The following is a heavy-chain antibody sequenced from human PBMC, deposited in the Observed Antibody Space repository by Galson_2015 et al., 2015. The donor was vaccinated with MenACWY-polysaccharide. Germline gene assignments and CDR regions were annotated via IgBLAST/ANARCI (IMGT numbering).Heavy chain of an antibody. CDR3: ARVAYSSRTFDS. CDR2: VSSGSGTI. Sequence: SLRLSCAASGFTFSTYPMTWVRQAPGKGLEGVSSVSSGSGTIYYAESVKGRFTISRDNAQSSLYLQLNSLRDEDTAVYYCARVAYSSRTFDSSVQGTLVTVSS. V-gene: IGHV3-48*02. J-gene: IGHJ4*02. D-gene: IGHD4-11*01. CDR1: GFTFSTYP.